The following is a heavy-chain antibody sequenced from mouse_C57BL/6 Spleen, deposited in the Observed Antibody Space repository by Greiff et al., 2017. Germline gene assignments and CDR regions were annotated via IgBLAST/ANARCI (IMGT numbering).Heavy chain of an antibody. V-gene: IGHV1-64*01. D-gene: IGHD1-1*01. CDR2: IHPNSGST. CDR3: ARSYYGSSYDWYFDV. J-gene: IGHJ1*03. CDR1: GYTFTSYW. Sequence: QVQLQQPGAELVKPGASVKLSCKASGYTFTSYWMHWVKQRPGQGLEWIGMIHPNSGSTNYNEKFKSKATLTVDKSSSTAYMQPSSLTSEDSAVYYCARSYYGSSYDWYFDVWGTGTTVTVSS.